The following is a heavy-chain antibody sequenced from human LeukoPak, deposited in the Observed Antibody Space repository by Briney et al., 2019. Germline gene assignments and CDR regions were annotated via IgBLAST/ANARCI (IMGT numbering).Heavy chain of an antibody. Sequence: GGFLRLSCAASGFTFSSYAMSWVRQAPGKGLEWVSAISGSVGSTYYADSVKGRFTISRDNFKNTLYLQMNSLRAEDTAVYYCAKGRSTPQTYWGQGTLVTVSS. CDR2: ISGSVGST. J-gene: IGHJ4*02. V-gene: IGHV3-23*01. CDR1: GFTFSSYA. CDR3: AKGRSTPQTY.